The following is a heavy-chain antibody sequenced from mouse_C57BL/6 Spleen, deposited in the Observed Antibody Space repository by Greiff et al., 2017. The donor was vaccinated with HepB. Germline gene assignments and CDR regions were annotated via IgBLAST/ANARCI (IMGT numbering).Heavy chain of an antibody. CDR3: ARWDYYGSSYFAY. D-gene: IGHD1-1*01. CDR1: GYAFSSSW. V-gene: IGHV1-82*01. Sequence: QVQLKESGPELVKPGASVKISCKASGYAFSSSWMNWVKQRPGKGLEWIGRIYPGDGDTNYNGKFKGKATLTADKSSSTAYMQLSSLTSEDSAVYFCARWDYYGSSYFAYWGQGTLVTVSA. CDR2: IYPGDGDT. J-gene: IGHJ3*01.